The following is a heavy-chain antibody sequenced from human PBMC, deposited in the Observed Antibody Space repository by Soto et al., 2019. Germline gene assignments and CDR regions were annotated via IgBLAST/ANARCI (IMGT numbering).Heavy chain of an antibody. CDR3: ARDDIAAAGTLDY. Sequence: EVQLVESGGGLVQPGGSLRLSCAASGFTFSSYWMRWVRQAPVKGLEWVANIKQDGSEKYYVDSVKGRFTICRDNAKNSLYLQMNSLRAEDTAVYYCARDDIAAAGTLDYWGQGTLVTVSS. V-gene: IGHV3-7*01. CDR2: IKQDGSEK. J-gene: IGHJ4*02. CDR1: GFTFSSYW. D-gene: IGHD6-13*01.